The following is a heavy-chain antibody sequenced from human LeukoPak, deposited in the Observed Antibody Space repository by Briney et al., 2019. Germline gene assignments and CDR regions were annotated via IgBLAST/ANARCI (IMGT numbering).Heavy chain of an antibody. CDR2: INYSGST. V-gene: IGHV4-59*12. CDR3: ARDRPDCSSTSCPVGY. J-gene: IGHJ4*02. CDR1: GGTISSYY. Sequence: SETLSLTCTVSGGTISSYYWSWIRQPPGKGQEWIGYINYSGSTNYNPSPKSRVTMSVVTSKNQFSLKLSSVTAADTAVYYCARDRPDCSSTSCPVGYWGQGTLVTASS. D-gene: IGHD2-2*01.